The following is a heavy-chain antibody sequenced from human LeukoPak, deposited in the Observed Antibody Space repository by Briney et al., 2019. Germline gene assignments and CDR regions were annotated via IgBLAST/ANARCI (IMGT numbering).Heavy chain of an antibody. CDR1: GYTFTSYY. CDR3: ARDISSTRGPVAAAGSIDY. D-gene: IGHD6-13*01. V-gene: IGHV1-46*01. J-gene: IGHJ4*02. CDR2: INPSGGST. Sequence: GASEKVSCKASGYTFTSYYMHWVRQAPGQGLEWMGIINPSGGSTSYAQRFQGRVTMTRDTSTSTVYMELSSLRSEDTAVYYCARDISSTRGPVAAAGSIDYWGQGTLVTVSS.